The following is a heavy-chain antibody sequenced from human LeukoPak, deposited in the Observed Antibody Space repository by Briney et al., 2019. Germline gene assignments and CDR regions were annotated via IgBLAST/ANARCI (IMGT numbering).Heavy chain of an antibody. CDR2: IYYSGST. CDR3: ARGLRTSFDY. CDR1: GGSISSSSYY. V-gene: IGHV4-39*07. J-gene: IGHJ4*02. Sequence: SETLSLTCTVSGGSISSSSYYWGWIRQPPGKGLEWIGSIYYSGSTYYNPPLKSRVTISVDTSKNQFSLKLSSVTAADTAVYYCARGLRTSFDYWGQGTLVTVSS.